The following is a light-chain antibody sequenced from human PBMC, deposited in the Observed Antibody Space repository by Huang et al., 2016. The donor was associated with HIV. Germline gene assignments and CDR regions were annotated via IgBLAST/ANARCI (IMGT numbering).Light chain of an antibody. V-gene: IGKV3-11*01. Sequence: EIVLTQSPATLSLSPGERATLSCRASQSVSTYLAWYQQKPGQSPRRLIHGASNRATGIPTRFSGRGSGTDFTLTISSLEPEDFAVYYCHQRGDWPLTFGGGTKVEIK. CDR1: QSVSTY. CDR2: GAS. J-gene: IGKJ4*01. CDR3: HQRGDWPLT.